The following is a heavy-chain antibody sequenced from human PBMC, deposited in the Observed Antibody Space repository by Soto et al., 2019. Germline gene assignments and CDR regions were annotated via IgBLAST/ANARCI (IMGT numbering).Heavy chain of an antibody. CDR2: IYHSGST. CDR3: ARLDYSKYYFDY. Sequence: SETLSLTCAVSGGSISSSNWWSWVRQPPGKGLKWIGEIYHSGSTNNNQSLKSRVTIAVDKSKNQFSLKLSSVTAADTAVYYCARLDYSKYYFDYWGQGTLVTVSS. CDR1: GGSISSSNW. D-gene: IGHD4-4*01. V-gene: IGHV4-4*02. J-gene: IGHJ4*02.